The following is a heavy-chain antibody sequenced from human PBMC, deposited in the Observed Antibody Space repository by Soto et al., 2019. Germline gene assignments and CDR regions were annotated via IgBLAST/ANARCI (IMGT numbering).Heavy chain of an antibody. Sequence: QVQLVQPGAEVKKPGSSVKVSCKASGGTFSSYAISWVRQAPGQGLEWMGGIIPIFGTANYAQKFQGRVTITADESTSTAYMELSSLRSEDTAVYYCARDIPRGYSYGYPAGDYWGQGTLVTVSS. CDR2: IIPIFGTA. J-gene: IGHJ4*02. CDR1: GGTFSSYA. CDR3: ARDIPRGYSYGYPAGDY. D-gene: IGHD5-18*01. V-gene: IGHV1-69*01.